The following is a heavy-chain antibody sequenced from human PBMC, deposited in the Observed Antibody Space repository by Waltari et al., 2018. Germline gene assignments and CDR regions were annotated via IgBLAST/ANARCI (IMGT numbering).Heavy chain of an antibody. CDR3: ARRPVGDFWSGYYPVPYYYYYGMDV. D-gene: IGHD3-3*01. J-gene: IGHJ6*02. Sequence: SWVRQAPGQGLEWMGWISAYNGNTNYAQKLQGRVTMTTDTSTSTAYMELRSLRSDDTAVYYCARRPVGDFWSGYYPVPYYYYYGMDVWGQGTTVTVSS. CDR2: ISAYNGNT. V-gene: IGHV1-18*01.